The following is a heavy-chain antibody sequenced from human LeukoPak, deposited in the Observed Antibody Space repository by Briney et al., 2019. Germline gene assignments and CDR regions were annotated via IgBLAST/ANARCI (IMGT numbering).Heavy chain of an antibody. CDR1: GYTFAAYY. Sequence: GASVKVSCKTSGYTFAAYYIHWVRQAPGQGLEWMGWITPNGGGTNYAQKFQGRVTMTRDTSISTAYMELSILRSDDTAVYYCARATEFDYWGQGTLVTVSS. CDR3: ARATEFDY. V-gene: IGHV1-2*02. CDR2: ITPNGGGT. J-gene: IGHJ4*02.